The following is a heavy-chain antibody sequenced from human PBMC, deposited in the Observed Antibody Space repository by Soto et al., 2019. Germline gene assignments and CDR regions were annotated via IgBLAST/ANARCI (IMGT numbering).Heavy chain of an antibody. CDR1: GVSLSPYW. D-gene: IGHD3-16*01. V-gene: IGHV3-74*03. J-gene: IGHJ4*02. CDR3: ARDLGGPDY. Sequence: GGSLRLACAASGVSLSPYWMHWVRQAPGRGLEWVSRLSSDGFGAAYADSVKGRFFISRDIARNTLFLQMNSLRADDTAVYYCARDLGGPDYWGRGTSVTVSS. CDR2: LSSDGFGA.